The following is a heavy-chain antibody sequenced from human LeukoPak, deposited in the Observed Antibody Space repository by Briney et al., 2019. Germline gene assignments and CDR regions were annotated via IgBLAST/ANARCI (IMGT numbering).Heavy chain of an antibody. CDR2: ISYDGSNK. J-gene: IGHJ4*02. D-gene: IGHD6-13*01. Sequence: GRSLRLSYAASGFTFSSYAMHWVRQAPGKGLEWVAVISYDGSNKYYADSVKGRFTISRDNSKNTLYLQMNSLRAEDTAVYYCARALDSSSWRSSIGYWGQGTLVTVSS. V-gene: IGHV3-30*04. CDR1: GFTFSSYA. CDR3: ARALDSSSWRSSIGY.